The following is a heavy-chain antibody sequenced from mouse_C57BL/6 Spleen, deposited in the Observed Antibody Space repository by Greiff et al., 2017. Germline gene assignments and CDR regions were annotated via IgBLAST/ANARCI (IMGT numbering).Heavy chain of an antibody. Sequence: QVQLQQSGAELVKPGASVKISCKASGYAFSSYWMNWVKQRPGQGLEWIGQIYPGDGDTNYNGKFKGKATLTADKSSSTAYMQLSSLTSEDSAVXFCAGSRYSNDAMDYWGQGTSVTVSS. D-gene: IGHD2-5*01. CDR3: AGSRYSNDAMDY. CDR1: GYAFSSYW. J-gene: IGHJ4*01. CDR2: IYPGDGDT. V-gene: IGHV1-80*01.